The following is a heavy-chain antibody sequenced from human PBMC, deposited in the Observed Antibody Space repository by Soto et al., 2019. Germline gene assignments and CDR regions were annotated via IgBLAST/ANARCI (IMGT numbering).Heavy chain of an antibody. CDR1: GFTFSSYS. CDR3: AKARAQYYDSSGYYPFDY. CDR2: ISSSSSYI. Sequence: GGSLRLSCAASGFTFSSYSMNWVRQAPGKGLEWVSSISSSSSYIYYADSVKGRFTISRDNAKNSLYLQMNSLGAEDTAVYYCAKARAQYYDSSGYYPFDYWGQGTLVTVSS. V-gene: IGHV3-21*04. D-gene: IGHD3-22*01. J-gene: IGHJ4*02.